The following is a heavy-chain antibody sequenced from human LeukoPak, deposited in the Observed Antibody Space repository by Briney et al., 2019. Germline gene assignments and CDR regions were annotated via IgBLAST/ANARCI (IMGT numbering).Heavy chain of an antibody. D-gene: IGHD3-22*01. CDR2: IIPILGIA. CDR1: GGTFSSYA. Sequence: ASVTVSCKASGGTFSSYAISWVRQAPGQGLEWMGRIIPILGIANYAQKFQGRVTITADKSTSTAYMELSSLRSEDTAVYYCARDRYYYDSSGETHFDYWGQGTLVTVSS. V-gene: IGHV1-69*04. J-gene: IGHJ4*02. CDR3: ARDRYYYDSSGETHFDY.